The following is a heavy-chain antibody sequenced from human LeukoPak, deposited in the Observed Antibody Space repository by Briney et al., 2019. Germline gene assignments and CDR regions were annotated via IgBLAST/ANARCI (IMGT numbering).Heavy chain of an antibody. CDR3: ARDRVPGLFVPAATGGYAFDI. V-gene: IGHV4-31*03. Sequence: PSETLSLTCTVSGGSISSGGYYWSWIRQHPGKGLEWIGYIYYSGSTYYNPSLKSRVTISVDTSKNQFSLKLSSVTAADTAVYYCARDRVPGLFVPAATGGYAFDIWGQGTMVTVSS. CDR2: IYYSGST. D-gene: IGHD2-2*01. J-gene: IGHJ3*02. CDR1: GGSISSGGYY.